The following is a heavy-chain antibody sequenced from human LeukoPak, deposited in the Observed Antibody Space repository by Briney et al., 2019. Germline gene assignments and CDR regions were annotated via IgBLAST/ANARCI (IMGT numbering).Heavy chain of an antibody. D-gene: IGHD3-22*01. V-gene: IGHV3-23*01. CDR3: ARDYAGDTSGLVLDY. CDR2: ISGSGGST. Sequence: GGSLRLSCAASGFTFSSYAMSWVRQAPGKGLEWVSAISGSGGSTYYADSVKGRFTISRDNAKKSLILQMNSLRADDTAVYYCARDYAGDTSGLVLDYWGQGTLVTVSS. J-gene: IGHJ4*02. CDR1: GFTFSSYA.